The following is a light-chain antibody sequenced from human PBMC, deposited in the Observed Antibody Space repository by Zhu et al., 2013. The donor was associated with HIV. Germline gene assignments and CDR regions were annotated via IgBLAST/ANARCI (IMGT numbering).Light chain of an antibody. V-gene: IGLV1-44*01. CDR3: AAWDDSLSGWV. CDR1: NIGSKS. CDR2: GNN. J-gene: IGLJ3*02. Sequence: ELTQPPSVSVAPGKTARITCGGNNIGSKSVHWYQQLPGTAPKLLIYGNNNRPSGVPDRFSGSKSGTSASLAIGGLQSEDEADYYCAAWDDSLSGWVFGGGTKLTVL.